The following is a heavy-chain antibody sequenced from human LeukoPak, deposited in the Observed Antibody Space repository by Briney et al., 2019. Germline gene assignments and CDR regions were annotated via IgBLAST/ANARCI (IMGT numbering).Heavy chain of an antibody. CDR1: GFTFNAYN. Sequence: GGSLRLSCAASGFTFNAYNMNWFRRAPGKGLEWVSSTSSGSTYIYYAVSVKGRFTISRDNAKNSLYLQMSSLRAEDTAVYYCARGSNVQQRLDSFDFWGQGTLVTVSS. CDR3: ARGSNVQQRLDSFDF. D-gene: IGHD6-25*01. CDR2: TSSGSTYI. V-gene: IGHV3-21*01. J-gene: IGHJ4*02.